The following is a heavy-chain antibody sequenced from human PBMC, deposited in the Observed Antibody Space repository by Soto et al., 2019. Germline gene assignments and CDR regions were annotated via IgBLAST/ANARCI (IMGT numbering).Heavy chain of an antibody. CDR1: GGSISSSSYY. CDR3: ARTGSGSYLGYYYYGMDV. D-gene: IGHD3-10*01. Sequence: SETLSLTCTVSGGSISSSSYYWGWIRQPPGKGLEWIGSTYYSGSTYYNPSLKSRVTISVDTSKNQFSLKLSSVTAADTAVYYCARTGSGSYLGYYYYGMDVWGQGTTVTVSS. CDR2: TYYSGST. J-gene: IGHJ6*02. V-gene: IGHV4-39*01.